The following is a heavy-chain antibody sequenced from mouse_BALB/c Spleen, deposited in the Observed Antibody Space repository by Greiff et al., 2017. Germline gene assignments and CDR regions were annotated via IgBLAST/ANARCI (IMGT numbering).Heavy chain of an antibody. Sequence: EVKLEESGPGLVKPSQSLSLTCTVTGYSITSDYVWYWIRQFPGNKLEWMGYISYSGSTSYNPSLKSRISITRDTSKNQFFLQLNSVTTEDTATYYCARSVSYYGEAYWGQGTLVTVSA. V-gene: IGHV3-2*02. D-gene: IGHD1-1*01. CDR3: ARSVSYYGEAY. CDR2: ISYSGST. J-gene: IGHJ3*01. CDR1: GYSITSDYV.